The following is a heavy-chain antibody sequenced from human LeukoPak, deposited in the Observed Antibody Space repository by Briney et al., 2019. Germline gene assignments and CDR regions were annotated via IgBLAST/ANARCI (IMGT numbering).Heavy chain of an antibody. J-gene: IGHJ5*02. CDR1: GFTFSSYS. CDR3: ARASMPKYYYDSSGYYEP. Sequence: GGSLRLSCAASGFTFSSYSMNWVRQAPGKGLEWVSSISSSSYIYYADSVKGRFTISRDNAKNSLYLQMNSLRAEDTAVYYCARASMPKYYYDSSGYYEPWGQGTLVTVSS. CDR2: ISSSSYI. V-gene: IGHV3-21*01. D-gene: IGHD3-22*01.